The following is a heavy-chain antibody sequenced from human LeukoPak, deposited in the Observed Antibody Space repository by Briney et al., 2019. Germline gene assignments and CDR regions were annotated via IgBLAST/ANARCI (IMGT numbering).Heavy chain of an antibody. V-gene: IGHV3-48*03. CDR3: AREEEMTTIAFDY. J-gene: IGHJ4*02. Sequence: GGSLRLSCAASGFTFSSYVMNWVRQAPGKGLEWVSYISSSGSTIYYADSVKGRFTISRDNAKNSLYLQMNSLRAEDTAVYYCAREEEMTTIAFDYWGQGTLVTVSS. CDR1: GFTFSSYV. D-gene: IGHD5-24*01. CDR2: ISSSGSTI.